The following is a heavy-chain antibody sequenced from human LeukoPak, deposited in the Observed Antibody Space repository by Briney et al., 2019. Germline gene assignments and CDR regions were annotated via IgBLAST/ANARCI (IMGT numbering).Heavy chain of an antibody. V-gene: IGHV4-59*01. Sequence: SETLSLTCTVSGGSIISYYWRWIRQPPGKGLEWIGYIYYSGSTNYNPSLKSRVTISVDTSKNQFSLKLSSVIAADTAVYYCARERRDGYNRAVDYWGEGTLVTVSS. CDR2: IYYSGST. J-gene: IGHJ4*02. CDR1: GGSIISYY. CDR3: ARERRDGYNRAVDY. D-gene: IGHD5-24*01.